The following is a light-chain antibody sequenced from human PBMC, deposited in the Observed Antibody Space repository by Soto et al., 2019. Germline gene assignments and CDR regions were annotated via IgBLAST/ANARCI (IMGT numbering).Light chain of an antibody. CDR2: HAS. Sequence: EIVLTQSPGTLSLSPGERATLSCRASQSVRSAFLAWYQQKPGQAPRLLIYHASNRVTGVPDRFSGSGSGTDFTLTISRLEPEDFAVYYCQQYGASPGTFGQGTKVEIK. J-gene: IGKJ1*01. CDR3: QQYGASPGT. V-gene: IGKV3-20*01. CDR1: QSVRSAF.